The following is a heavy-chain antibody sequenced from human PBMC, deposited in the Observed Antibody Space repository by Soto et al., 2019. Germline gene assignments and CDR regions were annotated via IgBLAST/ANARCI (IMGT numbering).Heavy chain of an antibody. V-gene: IGHV1-2*02. Sequence: ASVKVSCKASGYTFTDYYIHWVRQAPGQGLECMGWINPNNGDTTYAQKFQGRVTMTRDTPISTAYLEVSRLRSDDTAAYYCARSVSFITPRPDYWGQGTLVTVSS. CDR2: INPNNGDT. CDR1: GYTFTDYY. J-gene: IGHJ4*02. D-gene: IGHD3-3*01. CDR3: ARSVSFITPRPDY.